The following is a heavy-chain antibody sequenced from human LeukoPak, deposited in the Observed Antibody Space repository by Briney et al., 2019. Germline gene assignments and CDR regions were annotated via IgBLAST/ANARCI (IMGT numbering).Heavy chain of an antibody. CDR2: ISAYDGNT. J-gene: IGHJ4*02. CDR1: GYTFVSYG. V-gene: IGHV1-18*01. D-gene: IGHD1-1*01. CDR3: AREANWAYYFDY. Sequence: ASVKVSCKASGYTFVSYGIHWVRQAPGQGLEWMGWISAYDGNTKYAQKFQGRVTLTTDTSTSTASMELRSLRSDDTAVYYCAREANWAYYFDYWGQGTLVTVPS.